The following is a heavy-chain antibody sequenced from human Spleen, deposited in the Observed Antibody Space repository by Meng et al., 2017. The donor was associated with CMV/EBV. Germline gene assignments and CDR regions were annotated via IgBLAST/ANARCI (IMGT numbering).Heavy chain of an antibody. V-gene: IGHV5-51*01. CDR1: GYSFISYW. CDR2: IYPHDSDT. J-gene: IGHJ4*02. Sequence: KVSCKGSGYSFISYWIGWVRQMPGEGLEWMGIIYPHDSDTRYNPAFRGQVTISADKSISTAYLQWSSLKASDTAMYYCARRAKYDFWSGYFDYWGQGTLVTVSS. D-gene: IGHD3-3*01. CDR3: ARRAKYDFWSGYFDY.